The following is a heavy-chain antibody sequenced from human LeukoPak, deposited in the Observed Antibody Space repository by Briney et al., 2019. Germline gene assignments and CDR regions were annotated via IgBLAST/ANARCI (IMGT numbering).Heavy chain of an antibody. CDR3: ARVPRVGYYYMDV. CDR2: INPSGGST. D-gene: IGHD2-15*01. J-gene: IGHJ6*03. V-gene: IGHV1-46*01. CDR1: GYTFTGYY. Sequence: GASVKVSCKASGYTFTGYYMHWVRQAPGQGLEWMGIINPSGGSTSYAQKFQGRVTMTRDMSTSTVYMELSSLRSEDTAVYYCARVPRVGYYYMDVWGKGTTVTVSS.